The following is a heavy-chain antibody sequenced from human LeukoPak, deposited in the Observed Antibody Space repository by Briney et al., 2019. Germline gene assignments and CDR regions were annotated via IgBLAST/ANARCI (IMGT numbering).Heavy chain of an antibody. Sequence: GASVKVSCKASGGAFSSYAISWVRQAPGQGLEWMGGIIPIFGTANYAQKFQGRVTITADESTSTAYMELSSLRSEDTAVYYCARERGSGWSDFDYWGQGTLVTVSS. J-gene: IGHJ4*02. D-gene: IGHD6-19*01. CDR3: ARERGSGWSDFDY. CDR2: IIPIFGTA. CDR1: GGAFSSYA. V-gene: IGHV1-69*13.